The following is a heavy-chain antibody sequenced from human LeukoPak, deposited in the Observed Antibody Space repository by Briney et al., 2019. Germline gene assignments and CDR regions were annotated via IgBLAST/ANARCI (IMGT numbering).Heavy chain of an antibody. CDR3: ARVEMATPTLQDY. Sequence: ASVKVSCKASGYTFTGYYMHWVRQAPGQGLEWMGWINPNSGGANYAQKFQGRVTMTRDTSISTAYMELSRLRSDDTAVYYCARVEMATPTLQDYWGQGTLVTVSS. J-gene: IGHJ4*02. CDR1: GYTFTGYY. V-gene: IGHV1-2*02. CDR2: INPNSGGA. D-gene: IGHD5-24*01.